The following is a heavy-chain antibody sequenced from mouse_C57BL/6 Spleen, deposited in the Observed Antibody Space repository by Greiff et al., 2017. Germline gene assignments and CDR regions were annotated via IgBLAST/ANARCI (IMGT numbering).Heavy chain of an antibody. D-gene: IGHD1-1*01. CDR3: AREDYGSSLMDY. CDR2: IYPGSGST. CDR1: GYTFTSYW. V-gene: IGHV1-55*01. J-gene: IGHJ4*01. Sequence: QVQLQQPGAELVKPGASVKMSCKASGYTFTSYWITWVKQRPGQGLEWIGDIYPGSGSTNYNEKFKSKATLTVDTSSSTAYMQSSSLTSEDSAVYYCAREDYGSSLMDYWGQGTSVTVSS.